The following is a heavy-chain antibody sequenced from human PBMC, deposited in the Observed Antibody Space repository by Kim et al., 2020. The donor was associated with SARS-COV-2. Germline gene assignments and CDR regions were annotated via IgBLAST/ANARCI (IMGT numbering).Heavy chain of an antibody. CDR1: GGSFSGYY. V-gene: IGHV4-34*01. CDR3: AREGPDYGGNSAIDY. J-gene: IGHJ4*02. CDR2: INHSGST. D-gene: IGHD4-17*01. Sequence: SETLSLTCAVYGGSFSGYYWSWIRQPPGKGLEWIGEINHSGSTNYNPSLKSRVTISVDTSKNQFSLKLSSVTAADTAVYYCAREGPDYGGNSAIDYWGQGTLVTVSS.